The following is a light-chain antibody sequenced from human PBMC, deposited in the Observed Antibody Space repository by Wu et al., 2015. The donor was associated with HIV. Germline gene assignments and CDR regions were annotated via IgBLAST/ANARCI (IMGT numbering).Light chain of an antibody. CDR2: ESS. CDR1: QTIANN. CDR3: QQYKNWPPFT. J-gene: IGKJ5*01. V-gene: IGKV3-15*01. Sequence: EILMTQSPATLSVPPGQRVTLSCRASQTIANNLAWYQQRPGQGPRLLIYESSTRATGIPARFSGRGSGTEFTLTISDMQSEDFAVYYCQQYKNWPPFTFGQGTRL.